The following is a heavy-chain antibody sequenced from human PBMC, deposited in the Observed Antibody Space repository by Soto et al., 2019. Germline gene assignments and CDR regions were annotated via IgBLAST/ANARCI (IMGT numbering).Heavy chain of an antibody. V-gene: IGHV3-73*01. CDR1: GFTFSGSA. D-gene: IGHD6-13*01. CDR2: IRSKANSYAT. CDR3: TSLIAGIAANYYGMDV. Sequence: GGSLRLSCAASGFTFSGSAMHWVRQASGKGLEWVGRIRSKANSYATAYAASVKGRFTISRDDSKNTAYLQMNSLKTEDTAVYYCTSLIAGIAANYYGMDVWGQGTTVTVSS. J-gene: IGHJ6*02.